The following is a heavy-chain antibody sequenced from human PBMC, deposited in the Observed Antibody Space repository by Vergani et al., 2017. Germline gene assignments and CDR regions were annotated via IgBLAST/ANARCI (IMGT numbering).Heavy chain of an antibody. CDR2: IISSSSYI. V-gene: IGHV3-21*01. Sequence: EVQLVESGGGLVKPGGSLRLSCAASGFTFSSYSMNWVRQAPGKGLEWVSSIISSSSYIYYADAVKGRFTISRDNAKNPLYLQMNSLRAEDTAVYYCARDRGIQLWLSYWGQGTLFTVSS. D-gene: IGHD5-18*01. J-gene: IGHJ4*02. CDR3: ARDRGIQLWLSY. CDR1: GFTFSSYS.